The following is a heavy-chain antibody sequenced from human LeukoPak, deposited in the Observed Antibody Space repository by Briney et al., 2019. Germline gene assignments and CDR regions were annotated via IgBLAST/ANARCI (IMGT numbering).Heavy chain of an antibody. CDR1: GFTFSSYA. D-gene: IGHD2-15*01. CDR2: ISGSGGST. CDR3: AKGYCGGGSCLWIDY. Sequence: GGSLRLSCAASGFTFSSYAMSWVRQAPGKGLEWVSGISGSGGSTYYADSVRGRFTVSRDNSKNTLFLQMNSLRAEDTAVYYCAKGYCGGGSCLWIDYWGQGTLVTVSS. V-gene: IGHV3-23*01. J-gene: IGHJ4*02.